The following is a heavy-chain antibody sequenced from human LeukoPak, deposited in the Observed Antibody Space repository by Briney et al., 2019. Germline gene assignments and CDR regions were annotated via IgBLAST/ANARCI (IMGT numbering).Heavy chain of an antibody. J-gene: IGHJ6*02. V-gene: IGHV4-30-4*01. D-gene: IGHD2-15*01. CDR2: IYYSGST. Sequence: SQTLSLTCTVSGGSISSGDYYWSWIRQPPGKGLEWIGYIYYSGSTYYNPSLKSRVTISVDTSKNQFSPKLSSVTAADTAVYYCARDNVVVVAATTHYYYYGMDVWGQGTTVTVSS. CDR1: GGSISSGDYY. CDR3: ARDNVVVVAATTHYYYYGMDV.